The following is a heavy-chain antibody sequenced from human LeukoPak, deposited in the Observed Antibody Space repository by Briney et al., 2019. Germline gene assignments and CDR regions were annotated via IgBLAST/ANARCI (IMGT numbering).Heavy chain of an antibody. CDR2: IIPIFGTA. CDR3: ARAHHCSSTSCSQGAFDP. V-gene: IGHV1-69*05. CDR1: GGTFSSYA. Sequence: ASVTVSCKASGGTFSSYAISWVRQAPGQGLEWMGGIIPIFGTANYAQKFQGRVTITTDESTSPAYMELSSLRSEDTAVYYCARAHHCSSTSCSQGAFDPWGQGTLVTVSS. D-gene: IGHD2-2*01. J-gene: IGHJ5*02.